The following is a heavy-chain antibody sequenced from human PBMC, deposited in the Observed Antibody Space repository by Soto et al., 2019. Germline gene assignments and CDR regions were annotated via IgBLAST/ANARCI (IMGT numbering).Heavy chain of an antibody. V-gene: IGHV1-46*01. J-gene: IGHJ3*02. CDR3: ARDLPSPYSSSWYSDAFDI. CDR1: GYTFTSYY. D-gene: IGHD6-13*01. Sequence: ASVKVSCKASGYTFTSYYMHWVRQAPGQGLEWMGIINPSGGSTSYAQKFQGRVTMTRDTSTSTVYMELSSLRSEDTAVYYCARDLPSPYSSSWYSDAFDIWGQGTMVTVSS. CDR2: INPSGGST.